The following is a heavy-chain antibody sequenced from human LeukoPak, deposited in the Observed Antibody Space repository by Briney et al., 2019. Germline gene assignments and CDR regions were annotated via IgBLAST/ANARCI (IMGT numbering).Heavy chain of an antibody. V-gene: IGHV3-21*01. J-gene: IGHJ4*02. Sequence: PGGSLRLSCAASGFTFSSYSMNWARQAPGKGLEWVSSTSSSSSYIYYADSVKGRFTISRDNAKNSLYLQMNSLRAEDTAVYYCARDPPDIVATINRFDYWGQGTLVTVSS. D-gene: IGHD5-12*01. CDR3: ARDPPDIVATINRFDY. CDR1: GFTFSSYS. CDR2: TSSSSSYI.